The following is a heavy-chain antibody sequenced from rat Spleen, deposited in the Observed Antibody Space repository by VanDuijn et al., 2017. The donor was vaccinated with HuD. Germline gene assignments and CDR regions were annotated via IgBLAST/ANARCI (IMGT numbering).Heavy chain of an antibody. J-gene: IGHJ4*01. V-gene: IGHV5-27*01. CDR1: GFTFSDYY. D-gene: IGHD4-3*01. CDR2: ISTSGSRT. CDR3: TRDNNSGYYVMDA. Sequence: EVQLVESGGGLVQPGRSLKLSCAASGFTFSDYYMAWVRQAPKKGLEWVATISTSGSRTYYPDSVKGRFTISRDNAKSTLYLQMNSLRSEDTATYYCTRDNNSGYYVMDAWGQGASVTVSS.